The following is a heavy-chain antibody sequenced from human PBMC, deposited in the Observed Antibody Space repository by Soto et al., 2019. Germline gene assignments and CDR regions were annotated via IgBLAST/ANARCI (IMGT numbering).Heavy chain of an antibody. D-gene: IGHD3-10*01. CDR2: ISTYNDNT. Sequence: QVQLVQSGAEVKKPGASVKVSCKASGYTFSSHNIIWVRQAPGQGLEGMGWISTYNDNTKYAQKFRGRVSMTTDTFTSTAYMELRSLRSDDTAVYYCARDIDYGSGWYFDLWGRGTLVTVSS. V-gene: IGHV1-18*01. J-gene: IGHJ2*01. CDR3: ARDIDYGSGWYFDL. CDR1: GYTFSSHN.